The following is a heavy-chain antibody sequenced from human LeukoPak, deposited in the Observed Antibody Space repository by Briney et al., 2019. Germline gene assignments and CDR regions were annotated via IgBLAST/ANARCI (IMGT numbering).Heavy chain of an antibody. Sequence: SVKVSCKASGDTFINYVFTWVRQAPGQGLEFMGRIIPVLAITNYAQKFQGRVTVTADKSTSTASMELSRLRSDDTAVYYCATYFYTSGSELRYFRAWGQGTLVTVSS. CDR1: GDTFINYV. J-gene: IGHJ5*02. CDR3: ATYFYTSGSELRYFRA. CDR2: IIPVLAIT. V-gene: IGHV1-69*04. D-gene: IGHD3-10*01.